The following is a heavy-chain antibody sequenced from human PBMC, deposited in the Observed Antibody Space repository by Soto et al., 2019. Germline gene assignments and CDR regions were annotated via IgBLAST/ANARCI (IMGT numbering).Heavy chain of an antibody. CDR1: GVTFSSYA. Sequence: XGSRRLSRAAAGVTFSSYAMHWVRQAPGKGLEWVAVISYDGSNKYYADSVKGRFTISRDNSKNTLYLQMNSLRAEDTAVYYCARDQASYYYDSSGYWPDAFDLWGQGTMVTVSS. CDR2: ISYDGSNK. D-gene: IGHD3-22*01. V-gene: IGHV3-30-3*01. CDR3: ARDQASYYYDSSGYWPDAFDL. J-gene: IGHJ3*01.